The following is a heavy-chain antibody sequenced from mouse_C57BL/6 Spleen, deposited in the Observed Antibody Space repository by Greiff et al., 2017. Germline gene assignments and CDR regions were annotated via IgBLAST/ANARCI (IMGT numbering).Heavy chain of an antibody. CDR2: IDPANGNT. Sequence: VQLKQSVAELVRPGASVKLSCTASGFNIKNTYMHWVKQRPEQGLEWIGRIDPANGNTKYAPKFQGKATITADTSSNTAYLQLSSLTSEDTAIYYCAIPLTTVDRGYFDYWGQGTTLTVSS. V-gene: IGHV14-3*01. D-gene: IGHD1-1*01. CDR3: AIPLTTVDRGYFDY. CDR1: GFNIKNTY. J-gene: IGHJ2*01.